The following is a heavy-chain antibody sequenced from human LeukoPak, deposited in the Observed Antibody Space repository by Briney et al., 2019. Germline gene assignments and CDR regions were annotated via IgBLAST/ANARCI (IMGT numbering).Heavy chain of an antibody. D-gene: IGHD6-13*01. CDR1: GGSISSGGYY. V-gene: IGHV4-31*03. CDR2: IYYSGST. CDR3: ARGLSDSSSWYPLVYFDY. Sequence: SETLSPTCTVSGGSISSGGYYWSWIRQHPGKGLEWIGYIYYSGSTYYNPSLKSRVTISVDTSKNQFSLKLSSVTAADTAVYYCARGLSDSSSWYPLVYFDYWGQGTLVTVSS. J-gene: IGHJ4*02.